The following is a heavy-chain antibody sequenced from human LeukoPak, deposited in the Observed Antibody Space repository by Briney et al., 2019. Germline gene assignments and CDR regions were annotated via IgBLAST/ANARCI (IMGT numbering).Heavy chain of an antibody. CDR3: AGQGTTDY. V-gene: IGHV4-39*01. Sequence: SETLSLTCTVSGGSISSSSYYWGWIRQPPGKGLEWIGSIYYSGSTYYNPSLKSRVTISVDTSKNQFSLKLSSVTAADTAVYYCAGQGTTDYWGQGTLVTVSS. CDR2: IYYSGST. J-gene: IGHJ4*02. CDR1: GGSISSSSYY. D-gene: IGHD1-1*01.